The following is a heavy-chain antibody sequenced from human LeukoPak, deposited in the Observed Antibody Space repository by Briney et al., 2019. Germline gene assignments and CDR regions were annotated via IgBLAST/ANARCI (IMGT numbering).Heavy chain of an antibody. CDR2: INPNSGGT. CDR1: GYTFTGYY. V-gene: IGHV1-2*02. D-gene: IGHD2-15*01. CDR3: ARSRYCSGGSCYYFDY. Sequence: ASVKVSCKASGYTFTGYYMHWVRQAPGQGLEWMGWINPNSGGTNYAQKFQGRVTMTRDTSNSTAYMELSRLRSDDTAVYYCARSRYCSGGSCYYFDYWGQGTLVTVSS. J-gene: IGHJ4*02.